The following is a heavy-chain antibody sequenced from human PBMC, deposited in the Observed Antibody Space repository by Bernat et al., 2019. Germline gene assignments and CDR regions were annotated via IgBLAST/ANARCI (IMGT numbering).Heavy chain of an antibody. CDR1: GYTFTSYA. V-gene: IGHV1-3*01. CDR3: ARDGAVRYFDL. J-gene: IGHJ2*01. Sequence: QVQLVQSGAEVKKPGASVKVSCKASGYTFTSYAMHWVRQAPGQRLEWMGWINAGNGNTKYSQNFQGRVTITRDTSASTAYMELSSLRSEDTAVYYCARDGAVRYFDLWGRGTLVTVSS. CDR2: INAGNGNT. D-gene: IGHD2-8*01.